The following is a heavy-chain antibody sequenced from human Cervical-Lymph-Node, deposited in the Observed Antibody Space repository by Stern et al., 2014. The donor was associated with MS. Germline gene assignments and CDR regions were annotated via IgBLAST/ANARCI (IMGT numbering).Heavy chain of an antibody. V-gene: IGHV4-59*01. CDR3: ARGGGYNSIDY. Sequence: QVQLHESGPGLVKPSETLSLTCTVSGGSLSRYYWSWIRQPPGKGLEWIGYIYHSESTHYNPSLKSRVTISVDTSKNQFSLKLSSVTAADTAVYYCARGGGYNSIDYWGQGTLVTVSS. J-gene: IGHJ4*02. CDR1: GGSLSRYY. D-gene: IGHD5-24*01. CDR2: IYHSEST.